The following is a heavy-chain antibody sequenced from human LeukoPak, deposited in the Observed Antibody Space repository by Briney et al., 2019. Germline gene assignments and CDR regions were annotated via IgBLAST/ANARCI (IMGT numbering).Heavy chain of an antibody. CDR3: ARPHYDILTGYYNLDY. J-gene: IGHJ4*02. V-gene: IGHV1-18*04. CDR1: GYTFTSYG. D-gene: IGHD3-9*01. CDR2: ISAYNGNT. Sequence: GASVRVSCKASGYTFTSYGISWVRQAPGQGLEWMAWISAYNGNTNYAQKLQGRVTMTTDTSTSTAYMELRSLRSDDTAVYYCARPHYDILTGYYNLDYWGQGTLVTVSS.